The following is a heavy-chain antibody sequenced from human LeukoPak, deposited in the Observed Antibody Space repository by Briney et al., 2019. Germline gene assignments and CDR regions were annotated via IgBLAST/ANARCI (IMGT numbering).Heavy chain of an antibody. J-gene: IGHJ6*02. CDR3: ARDKRADCSSTSCSGLGMDV. V-gene: IGHV3-21*01. D-gene: IGHD2-2*01. CDR2: TSSSSSYI. Sequence: GGSLRLSCAASGFTFSSYSMNWVRQAPGKGLEWVSSTSSSSSYIYYADSVKGRFTISRDNAKNSLYLQMNSLRAEDTAVYYCARDKRADCSSTSCSGLGMDVWGQGTTVTVSS. CDR1: GFTFSSYS.